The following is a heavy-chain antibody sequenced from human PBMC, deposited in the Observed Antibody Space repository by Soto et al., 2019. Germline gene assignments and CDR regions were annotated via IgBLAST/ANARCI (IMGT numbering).Heavy chain of an antibody. CDR1: GGSISSGGYY. Sequence: SETLSLTCTVSGGSISSGGYYWSWIRQHPGKGLEWIGYIYYSGSTYYNPSLKSRVTISVDTSKNQFSLKASDTAMYYCARHGTTADPLDYWGQGTLVTVSS. D-gene: IGHD1-7*01. V-gene: IGHV4-31*03. CDR2: IYYSGST. CDR3: ARHGTTADPLDY. J-gene: IGHJ4*02.